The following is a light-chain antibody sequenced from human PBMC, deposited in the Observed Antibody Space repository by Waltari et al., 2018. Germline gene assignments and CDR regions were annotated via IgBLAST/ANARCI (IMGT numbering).Light chain of an antibody. CDR2: KAS. J-gene: IGKJ2*01. CDR3: QHYSTYSKA. Sequence: DVRMTQSPSTLSASVGDRVTITCRASQSINKWVAWYQQKPGKAPKLLIYKASSLESGVPSRFSGRGSGTDFTLTISSLQTDDFATYDCQHYSTYSKAFGQGTKLE. V-gene: IGKV1-5*03. CDR1: QSINKW.